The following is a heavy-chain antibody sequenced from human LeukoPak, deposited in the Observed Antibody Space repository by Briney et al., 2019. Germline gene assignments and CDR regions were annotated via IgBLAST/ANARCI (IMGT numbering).Heavy chain of an antibody. Sequence: PSETLSLTCTVSGGSISSGGYYWSWIRQHPGKGLEWIGYIYYSGSTYYNPSLKSRVTISVDTSKNQFSLKLSSVTAADTAVYYCARDNYDSSAPARLDWGQGTLVTVSS. J-gene: IGHJ4*02. CDR1: GGSISSGGYY. CDR3: ARDNYDSSAPARLD. V-gene: IGHV4-31*03. CDR2: IYYSGST. D-gene: IGHD3-22*01.